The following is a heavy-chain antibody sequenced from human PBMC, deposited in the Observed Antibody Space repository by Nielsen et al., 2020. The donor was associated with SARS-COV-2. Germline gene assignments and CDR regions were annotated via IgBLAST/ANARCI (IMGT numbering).Heavy chain of an antibody. CDR2: IKQDGSEK. V-gene: IGHV3-7*05. CDR3: ATQDCSSTSCYENPFDY. Sequence: GGSLRLSCAASGFTFSSYWMSWVRQAPGKGLEWVANIKQDGSEKYYVDSVKGRFTISRDNAKNSLYLQMNSLRAEDTAVYYCATQDCSSTSCYENPFDYWGQGTLVTVSS. D-gene: IGHD2-2*01. CDR1: GFTFSSYW. J-gene: IGHJ4*02.